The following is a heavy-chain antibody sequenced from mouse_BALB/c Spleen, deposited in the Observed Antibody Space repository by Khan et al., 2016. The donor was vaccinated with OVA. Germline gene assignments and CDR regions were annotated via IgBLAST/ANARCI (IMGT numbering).Heavy chain of an antibody. V-gene: IGHV2-3*01. CDR3: AKDRGYDAVDY. CDR2: IWGDGNT. Sequence: QVRLKESGPGLVAPSQSLSITCTVSGFSLTSYGVSWVRQPPGKGLEWLGVIWGDGNTNFHSALRSRLSISKDNSKSQVFLTLNSLQTDDTATYYCAKDRGYDAVDYWGQGTSVTVSS. J-gene: IGHJ4*01. CDR1: GFSLTSYG.